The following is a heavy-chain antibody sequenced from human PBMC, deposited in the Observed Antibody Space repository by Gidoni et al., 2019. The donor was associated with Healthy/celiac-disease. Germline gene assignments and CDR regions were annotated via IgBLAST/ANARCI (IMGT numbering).Heavy chain of an antibody. D-gene: IGHD6-13*01. CDR3: ARVPLSPGSWKKLGPLGPGAFDI. Sequence: QVQLVQSGAEVKKPGASVKVSCKASGYTFTSYAMHWVRQAPGQRLEWMGWINAGNGNTKYSQKFQGRVTITRDTSASTAYMELSSLRSEDTAVYYCARVPLSPGSWKKLGPLGPGAFDIWGQGTMVTVSS. CDR2: INAGNGNT. J-gene: IGHJ3*02. V-gene: IGHV1-3*01. CDR1: GYTFTSYA.